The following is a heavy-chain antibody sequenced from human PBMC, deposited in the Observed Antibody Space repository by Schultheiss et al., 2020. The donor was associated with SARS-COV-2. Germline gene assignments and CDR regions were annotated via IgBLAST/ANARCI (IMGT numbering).Heavy chain of an antibody. V-gene: IGHV4-4*07. CDR2: ISASGST. J-gene: IGHJ6*03. D-gene: IGHD2-2*02. CDR3: ARGLGYCSSTSCYTIYYYYYYMDV. Sequence: SQTLSLTCTVSGGSINSDYWSWIRQPAGKVLEWIGRISASGSTNFNPSLKSRVTMSVDTSKNQFSLKLSSVTAADTAVYYCARGLGYCSSTSCYTIYYYYYYMDVWGKGTTVTVSS. CDR1: GGSINSDY.